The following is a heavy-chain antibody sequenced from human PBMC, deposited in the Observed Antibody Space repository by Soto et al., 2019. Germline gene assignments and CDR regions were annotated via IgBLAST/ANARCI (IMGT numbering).Heavy chain of an antibody. CDR3: AREGRHFDY. CDR1: GGTFSSYA. Sequence: SVKVSCKASGGTFSSYAISWVRQAPGQGLEWMGGINPIFGTPHYAQKYQGRVTITADTFTNTAYMELTRLTSDDTAVYFCAREGRHFDYWGQGTLGNVSS. V-gene: IGHV1-69*06. J-gene: IGHJ4*02. CDR2: INPIFGTP.